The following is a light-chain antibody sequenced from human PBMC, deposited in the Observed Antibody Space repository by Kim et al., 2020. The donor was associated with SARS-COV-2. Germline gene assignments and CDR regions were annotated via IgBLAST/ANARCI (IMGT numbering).Light chain of an antibody. J-gene: IGLJ2*01. Sequence: SYELTQPPSVSVSPGQTASITCSGDKLGDKYACWYQQKPGQSPVLVIYQASKRPSGIPERFSGSNSGNTATLIISGTQALDEADYYCQAWASSTVVFGGG. V-gene: IGLV3-1*01. CDR2: QAS. CDR3: QAWASSTVV. CDR1: KLGDKY.